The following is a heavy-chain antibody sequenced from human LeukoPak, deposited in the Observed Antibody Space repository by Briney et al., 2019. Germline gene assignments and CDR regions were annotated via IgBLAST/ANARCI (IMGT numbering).Heavy chain of an antibody. Sequence: GESLKISCKGSGYSFTNYWIAWVRPLPGKGLEWMGVIHSGNSETRYRPSFQGQVTILVDKSISTAFLQWSSLQASDSAMYYCARHLNYHDSTGYYYADSWGQGTLVTVSS. CDR2: IHSGNSET. CDR1: GYSFTNYW. D-gene: IGHD3-22*01. CDR3: ARHLNYHDSTGYYYADS. J-gene: IGHJ5*02. V-gene: IGHV5-51*01.